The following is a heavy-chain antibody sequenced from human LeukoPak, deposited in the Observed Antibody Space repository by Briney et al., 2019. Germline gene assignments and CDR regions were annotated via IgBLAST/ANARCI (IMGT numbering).Heavy chain of an antibody. V-gene: IGHV4-59*08. Sequence: SETLSLTCTVSGGSITSHYWSWIRQPPGKEMEWIGYIYYSGITDYNPSLRSRVTISVDTSKNQFSLKLNSVTAADTAVYYCARTGSTWPKTFGYWGQGTLVSVSS. D-gene: IGHD6-13*01. CDR2: IYYSGIT. CDR1: GGSITSHY. CDR3: ARTGSTWPKTFGY. J-gene: IGHJ4*02.